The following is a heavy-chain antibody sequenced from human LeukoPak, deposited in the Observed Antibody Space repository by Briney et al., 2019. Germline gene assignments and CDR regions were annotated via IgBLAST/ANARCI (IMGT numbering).Heavy chain of an antibody. CDR1: GGSISSYY. V-gene: IGHV4-59*08. CDR2: IYYSGST. Sequence: SETLSLTCTVSGGSISSYYWSWIRQPPGKGLEWIGYIYYSGSTDYNPSLKSRVTISVDTSKNQFSLNLSSVTAADTAVYYCARHMTTEKWYYGMDVWGQGTTVTVS. J-gene: IGHJ6*02. CDR3: ARHMTTEKWYYGMDV. D-gene: IGHD4-17*01.